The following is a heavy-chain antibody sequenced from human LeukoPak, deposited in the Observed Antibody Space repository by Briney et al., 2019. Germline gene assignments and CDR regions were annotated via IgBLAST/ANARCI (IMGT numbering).Heavy chain of an antibody. J-gene: IGHJ3*02. CDR3: ARDRTDCSGGSCYGAFDI. CDR1: GYIFTSYF. D-gene: IGHD2-15*01. CDR2: INPSGGST. Sequence: ASVKVSCKASGYIFTSYFMHWVRQAPGQGLEWMGLINPSGGSTRYAQKFQGRVTMTRDMSTSTVYMELSSLRSEDTAVYYCARDRTDCSGGSCYGAFDIWGQGTMVTVSS. V-gene: IGHV1-46*01.